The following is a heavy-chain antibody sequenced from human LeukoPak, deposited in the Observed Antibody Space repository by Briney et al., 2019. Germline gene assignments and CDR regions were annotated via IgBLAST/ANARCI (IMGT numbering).Heavy chain of an antibody. V-gene: IGHV1-18*01. CDR3: ARIRSRRSWYWTFDY. Sequence: ASVKVSCKTSGYTFTYYVISWVRQAPGQGLEWMGWINAYNGNTNYAQKLQGRVTMTTDTSTSTAYMELRSLRSDDTAVYYCARIRSRRSWYWTFDYWGQGTLVTVSS. CDR2: INAYNGNT. J-gene: IGHJ4*02. D-gene: IGHD6-13*01. CDR1: GYTFTYYV.